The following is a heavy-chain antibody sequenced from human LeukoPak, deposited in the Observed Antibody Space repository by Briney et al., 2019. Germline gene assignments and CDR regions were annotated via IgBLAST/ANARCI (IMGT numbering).Heavy chain of an antibody. J-gene: IGHJ3*02. D-gene: IGHD3-9*01. CDR2: IYYSGST. Sequence: SETLSLTCTVSGGSISSSRYYWGWIRHPPGKGLEWIGSIYYSGSTYYNPSLKSRVTISVDTSKNQFSLKLSSVTAADTAVFYCARPKQYDFLTEPFDIWGQGTMVTVSS. V-gene: IGHV4-39*01. CDR3: ARPKQYDFLTEPFDI. CDR1: GGSISSSRYY.